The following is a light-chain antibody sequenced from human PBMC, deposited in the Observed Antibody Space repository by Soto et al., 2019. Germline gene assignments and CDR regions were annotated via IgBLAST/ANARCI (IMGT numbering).Light chain of an antibody. J-gene: IGKJ2*01. V-gene: IGKV1-39*01. CDR2: AAS. Sequence: DIQMTQSPSSLSASVGDRVTITCRASQSINNHLNWYQQRPGKAPELLIYAASSLQGGVPSRFIGSESGTDFTITISSLQPEDFATYFCQQSYSVPPSFGQGTKLEIK. CDR1: QSINNH. CDR3: QQSYSVPPS.